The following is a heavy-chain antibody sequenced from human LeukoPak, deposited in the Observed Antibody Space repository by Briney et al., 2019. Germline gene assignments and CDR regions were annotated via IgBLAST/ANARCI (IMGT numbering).Heavy chain of an antibody. J-gene: IGHJ6*02. CDR2: ISYDGSNK. CDR1: GFTFSSYG. V-gene: IGHV3-30*18. CDR3: AKDQLGGYGMDV. Sequence: GGSLRLSCAASGFTFSSYGMHWVRQAPGKGLEWVAVISYDGSNKYYADSVKGRFTISRDNSKNTLYLQMNSLRAEDTAVYYCAKDQLGGYGMDVWGQGTTVTVSS. D-gene: IGHD4-23*01.